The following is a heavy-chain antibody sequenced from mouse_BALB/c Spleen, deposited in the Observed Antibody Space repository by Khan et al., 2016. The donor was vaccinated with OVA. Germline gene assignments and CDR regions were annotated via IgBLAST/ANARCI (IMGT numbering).Heavy chain of an antibody. CDR2: INPGHGGT. V-gene: IGHV1S81*02. J-gene: IGHJ3*01. Sequence: QVQLLQSGAELVKPGASVRLSCKASGYTFTSYYLSWVKQRPGHGLEWIGDINPGHGGTCFNENFKTKATLTVDKSSSTAYMQLSSLTSEDSAVYYCTRSGYGAFAYWGQGTLVTVSA. D-gene: IGHD1-1*02. CDR3: TRSGYGAFAY. CDR1: GYTFTSYY.